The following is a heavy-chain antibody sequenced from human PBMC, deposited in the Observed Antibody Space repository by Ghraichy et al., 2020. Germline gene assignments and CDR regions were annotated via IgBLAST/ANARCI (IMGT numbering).Heavy chain of an antibody. D-gene: IGHD3-9*01. CDR2: MNPNSGNT. V-gene: IGHV1-8*01. Sequence: SVKVSCKASGYTFTSYDINWVRQATGQGLEWMGWMNPNSGNTGYAQKFQGRVTMTRNTSISTAYMELSSLRSEDTAVYYCARGPKRITIFSHWGQGTLVTVSS. CDR1: GYTFTSYD. CDR3: ARGPKRITIFSH. J-gene: IGHJ4*02.